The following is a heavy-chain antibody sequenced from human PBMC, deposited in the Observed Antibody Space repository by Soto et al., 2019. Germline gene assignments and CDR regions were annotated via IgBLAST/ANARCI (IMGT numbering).Heavy chain of an antibody. V-gene: IGHV1-69*12. J-gene: IGHJ4*02. CDR3: RREGGGTTVVTPSIDY. CDR1: GGTFSSYA. Sequence: QVQLVQSGAEVKKPGSSVKVSCKASGGTFSSYAISWVRQAPGQGLEWMGGIIPIFGTANYAQKFQGRVMITAEETTSTAYMGLSSLRLEVTAVYYCRREGGGTTVVTPSIDYWGQGTLFTVSS. CDR2: IIPIFGTA. D-gene: IGHD4-17*01.